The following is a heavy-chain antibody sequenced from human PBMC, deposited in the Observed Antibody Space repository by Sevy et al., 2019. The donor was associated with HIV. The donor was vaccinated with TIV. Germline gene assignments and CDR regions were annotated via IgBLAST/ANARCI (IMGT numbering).Heavy chain of an antibody. CDR1: GFSFNTYT. D-gene: IGHD1-26*01. CDR2: ISRGGVYE. Sequence: GGSLRLSCAASGFSFNTYTFSWVRQAPGEGLEWISSISRGGVYEYYVDSVRGRFTISRDNAKNSLSLQMNGLRVEDTGVYYCARVPDSGGRGRADYWGQGTRVTVSS. V-gene: IGHV3-21*01. CDR3: ARVPDSGGRGRADY. J-gene: IGHJ4*02.